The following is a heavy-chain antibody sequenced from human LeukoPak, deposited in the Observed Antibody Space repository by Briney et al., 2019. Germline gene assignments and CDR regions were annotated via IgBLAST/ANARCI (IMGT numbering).Heavy chain of an antibody. J-gene: IGHJ4*02. D-gene: IGHD1-14*01. CDR1: GGSISSYY. Sequence: SETLSLTRTVSGGSISSYYWSWIRQPPGKGLEWIGYIYYSGSTNYNPSLKSRVTISVDTSKNQFSLKLSSVTAADTAVYYCARQDRDPAVDYWGQGTLVTVSS. CDR2: IYYSGST. V-gene: IGHV4-59*12. CDR3: ARQDRDPAVDY.